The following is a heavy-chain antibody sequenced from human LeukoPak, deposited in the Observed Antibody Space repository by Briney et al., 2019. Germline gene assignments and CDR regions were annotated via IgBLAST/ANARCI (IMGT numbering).Heavy chain of an antibody. CDR3: ARQRGLSSSWYPLDY. D-gene: IGHD6-13*01. CDR2: IYYSGST. J-gene: IGHJ4*02. Sequence: PSETLSLTCTVSGGSISSYYWSWMWQPPGKGLECVGYIYYSGSTNYNPSLKSRVTISVDTSKNQFSLKLSSVTAADTAVYYCARQRGLSSSWYPLDYWGQGTLVTVSS. V-gene: IGHV4-59*01. CDR1: GGSISSYY.